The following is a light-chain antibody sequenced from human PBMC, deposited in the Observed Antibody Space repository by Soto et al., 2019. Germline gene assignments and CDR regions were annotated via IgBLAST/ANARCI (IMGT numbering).Light chain of an antibody. CDR3: QQYNNWPPYT. Sequence: EIVMTQSPATLSVSPGERATLSCSASQSVSSNLAWYQQKPGQAPRLLIYGASIRATGVAVRFSGSGSGTEFTLSISSVQSEDFAVYYCQQYNNWPPYTFGQGTKLGIK. V-gene: IGKV3-15*01. CDR2: GAS. CDR1: QSVSSN. J-gene: IGKJ2*01.